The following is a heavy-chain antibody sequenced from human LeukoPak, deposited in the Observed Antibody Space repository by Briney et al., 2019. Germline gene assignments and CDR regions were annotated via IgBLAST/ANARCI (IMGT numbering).Heavy chain of an antibody. CDR2: ISSSGSTI. Sequence: GGSLRLSCAASGFTFSSYEMNWVRQAPGKGLEWVSYISSSGSTIYYADSVKGRFTISRDNAKNSLYLQMNSLRAEDTALYYCARGPNGAFDIWGQGTMVTVSS. D-gene: IGHD4/OR15-4a*01. CDR3: ARGPNGAFDI. J-gene: IGHJ3*02. V-gene: IGHV3-48*03. CDR1: GFTFSSYE.